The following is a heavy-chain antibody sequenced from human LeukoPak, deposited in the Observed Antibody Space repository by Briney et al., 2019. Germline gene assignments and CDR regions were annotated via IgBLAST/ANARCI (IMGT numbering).Heavy chain of an antibody. J-gene: IGHJ4*02. D-gene: IGHD3-10*01. Sequence: PGGSLRLSCAASGFTVSSNYMSWVRQAPGKGLEWVSVIYSGGSTYYADSVKGRFTISRDNSKNMLYLQMNSLRAEDTAVYYCARFITMVRGRGFDYWGQGTLVTVSS. CDR2: IYSGGST. CDR1: GFTVSSNY. CDR3: ARFITMVRGRGFDY. V-gene: IGHV3-66*01.